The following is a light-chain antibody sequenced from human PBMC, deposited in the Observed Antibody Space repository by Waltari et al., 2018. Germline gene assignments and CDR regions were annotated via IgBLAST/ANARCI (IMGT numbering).Light chain of an antibody. CDR1: SSDVGRYHY. V-gene: IGLV2-11*01. Sequence: HSALTPPRSVSGSPGQSVTISCTGSSSDVGRYHYVSWYQQHPGKAPKVMIHDVNHRASGVPDRFSGSKSGNTASLTISGLQAEDEADYYCFSYAGSPWVFGGGTKLTVL. CDR3: FSYAGSPWV. J-gene: IGLJ3*02. CDR2: DVN.